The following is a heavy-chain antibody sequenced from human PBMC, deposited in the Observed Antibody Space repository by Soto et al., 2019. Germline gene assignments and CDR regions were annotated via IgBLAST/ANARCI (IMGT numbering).Heavy chain of an antibody. D-gene: IGHD6-19*01. CDR3: AKGIAVAGVLDY. V-gene: IGHV3-23*01. CDR2: ISGSGGST. Sequence: GGSLRLSCAASGFTFSSYAMSWVRQAPGKGLEWVSGISGSGGSTYYADSVKGRFTISRDNAKNTLYLQMNSLRAEDTAFYYCAKGIAVAGVLDYWGKGTLVTVSS. CDR1: GFTFSSYA. J-gene: IGHJ4*02.